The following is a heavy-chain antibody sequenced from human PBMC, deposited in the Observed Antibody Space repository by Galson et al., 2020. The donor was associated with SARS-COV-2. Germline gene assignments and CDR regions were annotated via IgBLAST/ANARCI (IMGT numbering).Heavy chain of an antibody. D-gene: IGHD3-10*01. CDR3: ARDVNYYANWFDP. Sequence: SETLSLTCTVSGGSISSSSYYWGWIRQPQGKGLEWIGSIYYSGSTYYNPSLKSRVTISVDTSKNQFSLKLSSVTAADTAVYYCARDVNYYANWFDPWGQGTLVTVSS. CDR1: GGSISSSSYY. J-gene: IGHJ5*02. V-gene: IGHV4-39*07. CDR2: IYYSGST.